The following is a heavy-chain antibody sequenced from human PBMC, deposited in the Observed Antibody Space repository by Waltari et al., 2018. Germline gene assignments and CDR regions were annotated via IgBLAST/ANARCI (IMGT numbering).Heavy chain of an antibody. CDR2: ISPILGRA. CDR3: RGRGIDP. J-gene: IGHJ5*02. CDR1: GGTFSSYT. D-gene: IGHD3-10*01. V-gene: IGHV1-69*02. Sequence: QVQLVQSGAEVKKPGSSVKVSCKASGGTFSSYTISWVRQAPGQGLEWMGRISPILGRANYAQKCQGRVTSTADKSTSTAYRELSSLRSEDTAVFYCRGRGIDPWGQGTLVTVSS.